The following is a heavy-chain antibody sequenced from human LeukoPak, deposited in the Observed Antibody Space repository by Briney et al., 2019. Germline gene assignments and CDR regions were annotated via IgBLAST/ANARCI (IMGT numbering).Heavy chain of an antibody. CDR1: GGSTSSYY. V-gene: IGHV4-59*01. J-gene: IGHJ3*02. CDR3: VRLQPNTGEWAFDI. CDR2: ISNSGST. Sequence: SETLSLTCTVSGGSTSSYYWSWIRQPPGKGLEWIGYISNSGSTNYNPSLKSRVTISVDTPKNQLSLKLSSVTAADTAVYHCVRLQPNTGEWAFDIWGQGTMVSVSS. D-gene: IGHD1-1*01.